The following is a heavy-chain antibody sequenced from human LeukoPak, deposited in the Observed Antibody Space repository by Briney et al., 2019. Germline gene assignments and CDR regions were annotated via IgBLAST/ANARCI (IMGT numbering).Heavy chain of an antibody. J-gene: IGHJ3*02. Sequence: GGSLRLSCVASGFNISPFWMTWVRQAPDKGLEWVANIRGDGSRLYYVDSVKGRFTISRDNAKNSLYLQMSNLRADDTSVYYCARDRNYCSSDRRYDAFDIWGQGTMVTVSS. CDR3: ARDRNYCSSDRRYDAFDI. CDR1: GFNISPFW. CDR2: IRGDGSRL. V-gene: IGHV3-7*01. D-gene: IGHD2-15*01.